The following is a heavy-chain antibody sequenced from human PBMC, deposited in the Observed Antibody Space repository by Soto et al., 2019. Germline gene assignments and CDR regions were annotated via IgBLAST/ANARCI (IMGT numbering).Heavy chain of an antibody. CDR1: GGTFSSYT. CDR2: IIPILGIA. Sequence: QVQLVQSGAEVKQPGSSVKVSCKASGGTFSSYTISWVRQAPGQGLEWMGRIIPILGIANYAQKFQGRVAITADKSTSTVYMERSSLKSEDTAVYYCARDRGYCSGGSCYPDAFDIWGQGTMVTVSS. CDR3: ARDRGYCSGGSCYPDAFDI. V-gene: IGHV1-69*08. D-gene: IGHD2-15*01. J-gene: IGHJ3*02.